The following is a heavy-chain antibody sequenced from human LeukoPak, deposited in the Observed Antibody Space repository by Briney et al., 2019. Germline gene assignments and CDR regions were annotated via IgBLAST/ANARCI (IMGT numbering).Heavy chain of an antibody. D-gene: IGHD6-13*01. Sequence: SETLSLTCTVSGGSISSYYWSWIRQPPGKGLEWIGYIYYSGSTNYNPSLKSRVTISVDTSKNQFSLKLSSVTAADTAVYYCARDHKAAAGKGLDYWGQGTLVTVSS. V-gene: IGHV4-59*12. CDR1: GGSISSYY. J-gene: IGHJ4*02. CDR2: IYYSGST. CDR3: ARDHKAAAGKGLDY.